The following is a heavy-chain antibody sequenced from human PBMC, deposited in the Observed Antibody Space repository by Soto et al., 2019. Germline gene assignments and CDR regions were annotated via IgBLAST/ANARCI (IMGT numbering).Heavy chain of an antibody. CDR1: GYTFTSYA. CDR2: INAGNGNA. J-gene: IGHJ4*02. D-gene: IGHD6-13*01. CDR3: ASVIAAAGAFDY. V-gene: IGHV1-3*01. Sequence: GASVKVSCKASGYTFTSYAMHWVRQAPGQRLEWMGWINAGNGNAKYSQKFQGRVTITRDTSASTAYMELSSLRSEDTAVYYCASVIAAAGAFDYWGQGTLVTVSS.